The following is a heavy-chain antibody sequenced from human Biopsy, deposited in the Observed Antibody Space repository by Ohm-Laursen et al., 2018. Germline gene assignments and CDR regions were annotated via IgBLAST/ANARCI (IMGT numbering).Heavy chain of an antibody. V-gene: IGHV1-69*06. Sequence: SVKVSCKAPGGTFSNYGVNWVRQAPGQGLEWLGGNIPILGTGNYAQKFQDRVTVAADTSTSTATMELRSLRSDDAAVYYRATKLTGYFHHWGQGTLVIVSS. CDR3: ATKLTGYFHH. CDR2: NIPILGTG. D-gene: IGHD3-9*01. J-gene: IGHJ1*01. CDR1: GGTFSNYG.